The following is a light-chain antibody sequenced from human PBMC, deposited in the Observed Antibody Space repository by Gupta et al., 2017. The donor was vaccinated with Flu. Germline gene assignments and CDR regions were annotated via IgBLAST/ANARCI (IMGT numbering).Light chain of an antibody. V-gene: IGKV3-20*01. CDR1: QSVNIIY. Sequence: GILSFSPGERATLSCRASQSVNIIYLAWFQQKPGQAPRLLIYGASSRATGVPDRFSDSGSGTDFTLTISRLEPEDFAVYYCQQVDSSPLTFGGGTKVEIK. CDR3: QQVDSSPLT. J-gene: IGKJ4*01. CDR2: GAS.